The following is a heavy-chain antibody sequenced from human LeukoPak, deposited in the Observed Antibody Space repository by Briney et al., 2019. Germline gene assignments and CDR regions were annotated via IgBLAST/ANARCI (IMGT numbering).Heavy chain of an antibody. CDR1: GYTFTSYG. CDR2: ISTYYGNT. D-gene: IGHD3-10*01. J-gene: IGHJ4*02. CDR3: ARVYSTDYYGSGDRPFLFDY. V-gene: IGHV1-18*01. Sequence: ASVKVSCKASGYTFTSYGFSWVRQAPGQGLEWMGWISTYYGNTNYAQKLQDRVTMTTDTSTSAAYMELTSLRSDDTAVYYCARVYSTDYYGSGDRPFLFDYWGQGTVVTVSS.